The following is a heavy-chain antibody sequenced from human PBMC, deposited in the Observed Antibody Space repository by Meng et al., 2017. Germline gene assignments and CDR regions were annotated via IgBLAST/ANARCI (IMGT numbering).Heavy chain of an antibody. CDR3: ERGERGGGGSPAY. CDR2: VSYDGGNK. V-gene: IGHV3-30*04. Sequence: GESLKISCAASGFTFSSYAMHWVRQAPGKGLEWVAVVSYDGGNKYYADSVKGQFTNSRDNSKNTLYLQMNSLRAEGTAVYYCERGERGGGGSPAYWGQGPLVTVSS. CDR1: GFTFSSYA. J-gene: IGHJ4*02. D-gene: IGHD2-21*01.